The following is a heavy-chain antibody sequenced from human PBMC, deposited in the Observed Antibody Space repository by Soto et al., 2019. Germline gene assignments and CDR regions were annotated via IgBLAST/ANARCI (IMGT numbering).Heavy chain of an antibody. CDR3: ARAEYSYGRGYFDY. D-gene: IGHD5-18*01. V-gene: IGHV1-69*13. J-gene: IGHJ4*02. Sequence: SVKVSCKASGGTFSSYAISWVRQAPGQGLEWMGGIIPIFGTANYAQKFQGRVTITADESTSTAYMELSSLRSEDTAVYYCARAEYSYGRGYFDYWGQGTPVTVSS. CDR1: GGTFSSYA. CDR2: IIPIFGTA.